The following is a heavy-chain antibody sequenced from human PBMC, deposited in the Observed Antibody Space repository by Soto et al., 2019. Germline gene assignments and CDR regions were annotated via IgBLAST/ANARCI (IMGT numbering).Heavy chain of an antibody. CDR2: IIPIFGTA. D-gene: IGHD1-26*01. CDR3: ERDPDDSGSYYYFDY. J-gene: IGHJ4*02. Sequence: SVKVSCKASGGTFSSYAISWVRQAPGQGLEWMGGIIPIFGTANYAQKFQGRVTITADKSTSTAYMELSSLRSEDTAVYYCERDPDDSGSYYYFDYWGQGTLVTVSS. V-gene: IGHV1-69*06. CDR1: GGTFSSYA.